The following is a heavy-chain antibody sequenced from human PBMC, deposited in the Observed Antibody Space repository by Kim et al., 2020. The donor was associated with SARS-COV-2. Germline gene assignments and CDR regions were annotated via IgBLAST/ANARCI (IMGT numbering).Heavy chain of an antibody. CDR3: ARERRGCGGDCYTFDY. J-gene: IGHJ4*02. D-gene: IGHD2-21*02. CDR1: GFTFSSYS. CDR2: ISSSSSYI. V-gene: IGHV3-21*01. Sequence: GGSLRLSCAASGFTFSSYSMNWVRQAPGKGLEWVSSISSSSSYIYYADSVKGRFTISRDNAKNSLYLQMNSLRAEDTAVYYCARERRGCGGDCYTFDYWGQGTLGTVSS.